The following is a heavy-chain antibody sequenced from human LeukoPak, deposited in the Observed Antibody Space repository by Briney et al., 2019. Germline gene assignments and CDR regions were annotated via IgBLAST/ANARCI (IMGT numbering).Heavy chain of an antibody. CDR3: ARNPTYSSGWYLARGSYYFDY. J-gene: IGHJ4*02. CDR1: GGSFSGYY. CDR2: INHSGST. V-gene: IGHV4-34*01. Sequence: SETLSLTCAVYGGSFSGYYWSWIRQPPGKGLEWIGEINHSGSTNYNPSLKSRVTISVDTSKNQFSLKLSSVTAADTAVYYCARNPTYSSGWYLARGSYYFDYWGQGTPVTVSS. D-gene: IGHD6-19*01.